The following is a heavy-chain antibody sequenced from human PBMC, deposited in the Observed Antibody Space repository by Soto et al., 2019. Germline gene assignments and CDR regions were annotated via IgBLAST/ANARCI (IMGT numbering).Heavy chain of an antibody. D-gene: IGHD4-17*01. CDR3: ARGTVTSGRWFGP. V-gene: IGHV1-18*04. CDR1: ASTFTGYT. Sequence: QVHLVQSGTEVKEPGASVKVSCKASASTFTGYTINWVRQAPGQGLEWMGWISTFNGNTKYAGNFEGGVTMTTNASTTTAYMELTSLTFDDPAVYFGARGTVTSGRWFGPWGQGTLVSVSS. J-gene: IGHJ5*02. CDR2: ISTFNGNT.